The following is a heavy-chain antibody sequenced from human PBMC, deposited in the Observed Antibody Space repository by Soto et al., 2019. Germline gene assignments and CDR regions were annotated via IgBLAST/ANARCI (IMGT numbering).Heavy chain of an antibody. CDR2: IYHSGST. Sequence: HVQLQESGPGLVKPSGTLSLTCAVSGGSISSSNWWSWVRKPPGKGLEWIGEIYHSGSTNYNPSLKSRVTISVDQSRNHFSLKLSSVTAADTAVYYCAYDSSGLTGAVDICGQGTMVTVSS. CDR3: AYDSSGLTGAVDI. D-gene: IGHD3-22*01. J-gene: IGHJ3*02. V-gene: IGHV4-4*02. CDR1: GGSISSSNW.